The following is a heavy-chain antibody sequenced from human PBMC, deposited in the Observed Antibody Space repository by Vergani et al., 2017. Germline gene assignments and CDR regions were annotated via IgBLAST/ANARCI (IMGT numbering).Heavy chain of an antibody. CDR2: IIPIFGTA. CDR3: ARDCPGGGGVCSAGWYYDL. Sequence: QVQLVQSGAEVKKPGSSVKVSCKASGGTFSSYAISWVRQAPGQGLEWMGRIIPIFGTANYAQKFQGRVTITADEFTKTVDMQLSNLRSEDTAVYYCARDCPGGGGVCSAGWYYDLWGRGTLVTVSS. V-gene: IGHV1-69*13. CDR1: GGTFSSYA. J-gene: IGHJ2*01. D-gene: IGHD2-21*02.